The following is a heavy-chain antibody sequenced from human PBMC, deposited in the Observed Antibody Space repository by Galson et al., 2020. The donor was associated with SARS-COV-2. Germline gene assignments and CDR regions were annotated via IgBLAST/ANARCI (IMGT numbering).Heavy chain of an antibody. J-gene: IGHJ5*02. D-gene: IGHD3-16*01. CDR1: GGSISSSNYY. V-gene: IGHV4-39*07. CDR2: IYYSGTT. CDR3: VRVYGDYVGTMYNRFDP. Sequence: SETLSLTCTVSGGSISSSNYYWGWIRQPPGKGLEWIGSIYYSGTTYYNPSLKSRVTISVDTSKNQFSLTLGSVTAADTAVFYCVRVYGDYVGTMYNRFDPWGQGTLVTVSS.